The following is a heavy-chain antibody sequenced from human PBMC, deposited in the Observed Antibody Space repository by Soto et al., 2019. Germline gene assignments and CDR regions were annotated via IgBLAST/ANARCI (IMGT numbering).Heavy chain of an antibody. V-gene: IGHV3-48*02. CDR3: ARTSGNYYYWGMDV. CDR2: ISSSSSTI. CDR1: GFTLSSYN. D-gene: IGHD1-26*01. Sequence: PERSVKLYCAASGFTLSSYNMNWVRQAPGKGLEWVSYISSSSSTIYYADSVKGRFTISRDNAKNSLYLQMNSLRDEDTAVYYCARTSGNYYYWGMDVWGQGTTVTFSS. J-gene: IGHJ6*02.